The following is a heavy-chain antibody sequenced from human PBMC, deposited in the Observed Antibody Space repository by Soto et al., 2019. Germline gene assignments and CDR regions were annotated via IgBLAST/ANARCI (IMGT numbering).Heavy chain of an antibody. CDR2: INTHNGNT. V-gene: IGHV1-18*01. CDR1: GYTFTTYG. D-gene: IGHD2-15*01. Sequence: QVQLEQSAPEVKKPGASVKVSCKASGYTFTTYGISWVRQAPGQGLEWLGWINTHNGNTNYAQNLQGRVIMTADTSTSTAYMELRSLRSDDTAIYYCTREGSATYYYYCMDAWGQGTTVTVSS. J-gene: IGHJ6*02. CDR3: TREGSATYYYYCMDA.